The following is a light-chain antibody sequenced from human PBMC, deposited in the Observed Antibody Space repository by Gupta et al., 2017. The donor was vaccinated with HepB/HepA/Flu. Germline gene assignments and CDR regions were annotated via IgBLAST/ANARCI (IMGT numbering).Light chain of an antibody. CDR3: QQADSFPFT. CDR1: QGISSW. CDR2: SAS. J-gene: IGKJ3*01. V-gene: IGKV1-12*02. Sequence: DIQMTQAPASGSASVGDRVTISCRASQGISSWFAWYQQKAGDAPKLLIDSASRAQSGVPSRFSGSGSGADFTLTIRSLPPEDFATYYCQQADSFPFTFGHGTKVDIK.